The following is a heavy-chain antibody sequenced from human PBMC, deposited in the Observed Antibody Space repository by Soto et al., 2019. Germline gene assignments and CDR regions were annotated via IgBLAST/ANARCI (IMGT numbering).Heavy chain of an antibody. V-gene: IGHV4-31*03. J-gene: IGHJ5*02. CDR3: ARAASRYYDSSGHYNCFDP. D-gene: IGHD3-22*01. Sequence: PSETLSLTCTVSGGSISSGGFYWSWIRRHPGKGLEWIGYIYYSGSTYYNPSLKSRVTISVDTSKNQFSLKLSSVTAADTAVYYCARAASRYYDSSGHYNCFDPWGQGTLVTVSS. CDR2: IYYSGST. CDR1: GGSISSGGFY.